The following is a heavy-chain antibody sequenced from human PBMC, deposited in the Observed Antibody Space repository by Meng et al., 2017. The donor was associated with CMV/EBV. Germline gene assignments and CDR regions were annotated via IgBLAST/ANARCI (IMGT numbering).Heavy chain of an antibody. J-gene: IGHJ6*02. CDR3: ARALYCSSTSCYTDYYYYGMDV. V-gene: IGHV3-7*03. Sequence: GESLKISCAASGFTFSSYWMSWVRQAPGKGLEWVANIKQDGSEKYYVDSVKGRFTISRDNAKNSLYLQMNSLRAEDTAVYYCARALYCSSTSCYTDYYYYGMDVWGQGTTVTVSS. CDR2: IKQDGSEK. CDR1: GFTFSSYW. D-gene: IGHD2-2*02.